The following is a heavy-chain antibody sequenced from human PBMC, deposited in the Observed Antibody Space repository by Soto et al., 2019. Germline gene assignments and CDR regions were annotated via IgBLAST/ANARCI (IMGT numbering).Heavy chain of an antibody. CDR3: ARCPSSADAFDI. CDR2: IYYSGST. CDR1: GGSISSSSYY. D-gene: IGHD6-25*01. J-gene: IGHJ3*02. V-gene: IGHV4-39*01. Sequence: SETLSLTCTVSGGSISSSSYYWGWIRQPPGKGLEWIGSIYYSGSTYYNPSLKSRVTISVDTSKNQFSLKLSSVTAADTAVYYCARCPSSADAFDIWGQGTMVTVSS.